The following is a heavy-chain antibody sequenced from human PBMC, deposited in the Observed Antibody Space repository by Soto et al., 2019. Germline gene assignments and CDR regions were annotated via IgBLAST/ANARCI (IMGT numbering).Heavy chain of an antibody. CDR3: ARNAYQLPNFSYYYGMDV. J-gene: IGHJ6*02. CDR1: GGSISRSNYN. CDR2: IFYNGNT. D-gene: IGHD2-2*01. V-gene: IGHV4-39*01. Sequence: QLQLQGSGPGLVKPSETLSLTCIVSGGSISRSNYNWGWIRQTPGKGLEWIGSIFYNGNTYYNPSLQSRVFISADTSKNQFSLDLTSVTAADTAVYYCARNAYQLPNFSYYYGMDVWGHGTTVTVSS.